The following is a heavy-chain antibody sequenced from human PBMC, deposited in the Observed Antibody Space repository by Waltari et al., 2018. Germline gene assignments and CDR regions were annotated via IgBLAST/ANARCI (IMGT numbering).Heavy chain of an antibody. CDR1: GFTFNSYV. V-gene: IGHV3-23*01. CDR2: ISGSGGST. J-gene: IGHJ5*02. Sequence: EVQLLESGGGLVQPGESLRLSCAASGFTFNSYVMIWVRQAPGKGLEWVSSISGSGGSTYYADSVKGRFTISRDNIKDTLYLQMNRLRAEDTAVYYCALSPTWGQGTLVTVSS. CDR3: ALSPT.